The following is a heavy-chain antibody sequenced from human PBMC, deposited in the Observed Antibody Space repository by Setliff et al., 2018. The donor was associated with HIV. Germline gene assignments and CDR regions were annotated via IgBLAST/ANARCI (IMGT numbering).Heavy chain of an antibody. J-gene: IGHJ4*02. D-gene: IGHD3-22*01. CDR2: IKEDGSEK. CDR1: GFTFRNYW. Sequence: PGGSLRLSCGASGFTFRNYWMTWVRQAPGRGLECVANIKEDGSEKYYVDSVKGRFIASTDNAKNSLFLQMNSLKAEDTAVYYCARAYNVYDYRFDSSGYDYWGQGTLVTVSS. CDR3: ARAYNVYDYRFDSSGYDY. V-gene: IGHV3-7*03.